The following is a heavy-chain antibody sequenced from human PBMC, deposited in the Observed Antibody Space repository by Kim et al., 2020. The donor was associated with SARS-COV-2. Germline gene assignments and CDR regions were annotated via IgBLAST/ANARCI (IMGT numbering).Heavy chain of an antibody. D-gene: IGHD6-13*01. J-gene: IGHJ6*02. CDR1: GFTFSSYG. Sequence: GGSLRLSCAASGFTFSSYGMHWVRQAPGKGLEWVAVIWSDGSNKYYADAVKGRFTISRDNSKNTLYLQMNSRRAEDTAVYYCAREVGTVSFYYGMDVWGQGTTVTGPS. CDR2: IWSDGSNK. CDR3: AREVGTVSFYYGMDV. V-gene: IGHV3-33*01.